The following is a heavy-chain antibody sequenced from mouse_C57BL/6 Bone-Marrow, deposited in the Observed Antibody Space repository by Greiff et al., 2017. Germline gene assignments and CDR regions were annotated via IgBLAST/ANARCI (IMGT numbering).Heavy chain of an antibody. CDR2: IRSKSSNYAT. V-gene: IGHV10-3*01. J-gene: IGHJ4*01. Sequence: EVMLVESGGGLVQPKGSLKLSCAASGFTFNTYAMHWVRQAPGKGLEWVARIRSKSSNYATYYADSVKDRFTISRDDSQSMLYLQMNNLKTEDTAMYYCVRKGDYYGSSCLMDYWGQGTSVTVSS. CDR1: GFTFNTYA. D-gene: IGHD1-1*01. CDR3: VRKGDYYGSSCLMDY.